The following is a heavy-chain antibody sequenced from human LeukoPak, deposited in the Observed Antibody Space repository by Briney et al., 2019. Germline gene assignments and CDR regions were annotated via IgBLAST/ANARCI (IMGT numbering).Heavy chain of an antibody. CDR2: INPNSGGT. Sequence: ASVKVSCKASGYTFTGYYMHWVRQAPGQGLEWMGRINPNSGGTNYAQKFQGRVTMTRDTSISTAYMELSRLRSDDTAVYYCARNILTAGYDAFDIWGQGTMVTVSS. D-gene: IGHD3-9*01. V-gene: IGHV1-2*06. CDR1: GYTFTGYY. CDR3: ARNILTAGYDAFDI. J-gene: IGHJ3*02.